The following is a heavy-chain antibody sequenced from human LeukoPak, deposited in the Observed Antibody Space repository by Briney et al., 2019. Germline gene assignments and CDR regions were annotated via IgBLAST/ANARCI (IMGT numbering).Heavy chain of an antibody. CDR3: ARDPDGIAAAATDDAFDI. D-gene: IGHD6-13*01. J-gene: IGHJ3*02. CDR1: GFTFSSYA. CDR2: ISYDGSNK. Sequence: GGSLRLSCAASGFTFSSYAMHWVRQAPGKGLEWVAVISYDGSNKYYADSVKGRFTISRDNSKNTLYLQMNSLRAEDTAVYYCARDPDGIAAAATDDAFDIWGQGTMVTVSS. V-gene: IGHV3-30-3*01.